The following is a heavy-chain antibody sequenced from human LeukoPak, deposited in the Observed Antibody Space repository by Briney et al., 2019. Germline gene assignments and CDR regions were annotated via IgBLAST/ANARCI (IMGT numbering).Heavy chain of an antibody. CDR3: ARVKGSRWYVGDY. V-gene: IGHV4-34*01. CDR2: INHSGST. D-gene: IGHD6-13*01. J-gene: IGHJ4*02. CDR1: GGSFSGYY. Sequence: PSETLSLTCAVYGGSFSGYYWSWIRQPPGKGLEWIGEINHSGSTNYNPSLKSRVTISVDTSKNQFSLKLSSVTAADTAVYYCARVKGSRWYVGDYWGQGTLVTVSS.